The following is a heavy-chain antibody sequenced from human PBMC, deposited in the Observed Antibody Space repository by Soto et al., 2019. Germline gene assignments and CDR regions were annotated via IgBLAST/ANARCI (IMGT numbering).Heavy chain of an antibody. CDR3: ARSSLDYYDSSGYSPGWFDP. D-gene: IGHD3-22*01. CDR2: IIPIFGTA. J-gene: IGHJ5*02. CDR1: GGTFSSYA. Sequence: AAVKVTCKASGGTFSSYAISWVRQAPGQGLELMGGIIPIFGTANYAQKFQGRVTITADKSTSTAYMELSSLRSEDTAAYYCARSSLDYYDSSGYSPGWFDPWGQGTLVTVSS. V-gene: IGHV1-69*06.